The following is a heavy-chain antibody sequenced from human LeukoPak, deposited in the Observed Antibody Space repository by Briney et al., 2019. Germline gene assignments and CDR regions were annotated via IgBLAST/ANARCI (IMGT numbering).Heavy chain of an antibody. V-gene: IGHV3-30*18. J-gene: IGHJ4*02. CDR3: AKDDCGGDCYRCAY. CDR2: ITRDGSNK. CDR1: GFTFSSYG. D-gene: IGHD2-21*02. Sequence: GRSLRLFCTASGFTFSSYGMHWVRQAPGKGLEWVAVITRDGSNKRYGDSVKGRFTISRDNSKNTLYLEMNSLRAEDTAVYYCAKDDCGGDCYRCAYWGQGTLVTVSS.